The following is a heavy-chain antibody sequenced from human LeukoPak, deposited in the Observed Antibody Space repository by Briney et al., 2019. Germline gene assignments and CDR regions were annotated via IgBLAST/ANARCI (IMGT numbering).Heavy chain of an antibody. CDR1: GGSISSYY. V-gene: IGHV4-4*07. Sequence: SETLSFTCTVSGGSISSYYWSWIRQPAGKGLEWIGRIYTSGSTNYNPSLKSRVTISVDTSKNQFSLKLSSVTAADTAVYYCARGHSYYYGSGSYYNAGWFDPWGQGTLVTVSS. CDR2: IYTSGST. CDR3: ARGHSYYYGSGSYYNAGWFDP. J-gene: IGHJ5*02. D-gene: IGHD3-10*01.